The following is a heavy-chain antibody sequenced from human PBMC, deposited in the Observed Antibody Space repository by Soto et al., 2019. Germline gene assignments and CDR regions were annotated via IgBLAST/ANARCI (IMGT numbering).Heavy chain of an antibody. J-gene: IGHJ4*02. D-gene: IGHD1-1*01. CDR2: ISSSGSIK. Sequence: EVRLVASGGGLVKPGGSVRLSCAASGFAFSSNAMSWVRHVPGTGLQWRSSISSSGSIKSYGDSIKGRFTISRANAKNSLYLQMNNLRGEDTGHYYGTRDPSHAGTSSWDADSWGQGTLVTVSS. CDR1: GFAFSSNA. V-gene: IGHV3-21*01. CDR3: TRDPSHAGTSSWDADS.